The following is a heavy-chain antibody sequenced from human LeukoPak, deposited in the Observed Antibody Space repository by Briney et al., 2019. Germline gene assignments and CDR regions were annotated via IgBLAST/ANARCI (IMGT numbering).Heavy chain of an antibody. D-gene: IGHD6-19*01. Sequence: GASVKVSCKASGYTFTSYGISWVRQAPGQGLEWMGWISPYNGNTNYAQKFQGRVIMAIDTFTSTASLEVRSLRSEDTAVYYCARDCTPKSTVAGGYWGQGTLVTVSS. CDR1: GYTFTSYG. V-gene: IGHV1-18*01. CDR2: ISPYNGNT. CDR3: ARDCTPKSTVAGGY. J-gene: IGHJ4*02.